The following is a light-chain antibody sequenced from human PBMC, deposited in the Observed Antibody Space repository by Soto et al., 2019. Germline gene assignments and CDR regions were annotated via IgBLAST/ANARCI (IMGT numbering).Light chain of an antibody. CDR2: DAS. CDR1: QSIGSW. J-gene: IGKJ1*01. Sequence: DIQMTQSPSTLSASVGDRVTITCRASQSIGSWLAWFQQKPGKAPELLIYDASSLGSGVPPRFSGSGSGTQFTLTVSSQQPDYFADYSGQQYSTYLLTFGQGTKGEV. V-gene: IGKV1-5*01. CDR3: QQYSTYLLT.